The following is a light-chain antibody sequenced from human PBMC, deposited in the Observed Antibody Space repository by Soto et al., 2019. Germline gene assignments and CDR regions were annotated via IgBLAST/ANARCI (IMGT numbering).Light chain of an antibody. J-gene: IGKJ3*01. CDR1: QDLKKW. Sequence: DIQLTQSPSSVSASVGDTINITCRASQDLKKWLSWYQQKPGKAPKVLIYAASSIESGVPSRFSGSGSGTEFTLTITSLQTEDFASYFCHQASNFPFTFGPGTKVDMK. CDR2: AAS. V-gene: IGKV1-12*01. CDR3: HQASNFPFT.